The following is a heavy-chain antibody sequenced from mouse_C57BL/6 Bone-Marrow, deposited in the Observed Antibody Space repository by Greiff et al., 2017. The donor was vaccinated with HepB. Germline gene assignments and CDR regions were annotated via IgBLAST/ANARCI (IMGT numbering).Heavy chain of an antibody. V-gene: IGHV5-9*01. J-gene: IGHJ1*03. CDR3: ARPDYSNYYWYFDV. CDR2: ISGGGGNT. CDR1: GFTFSSYT. D-gene: IGHD2-5*01. Sequence: EVKLMESGGGLVKPGGSLKLSCAASGFTFSSYTMSWVRQTPEKRLEWVATISGGGGNTYYPDSVKGRFTISRDNAKNTRYLQMSSLRSEDTALYYCARPDYSNYYWYFDVWGTGTTVTVSS.